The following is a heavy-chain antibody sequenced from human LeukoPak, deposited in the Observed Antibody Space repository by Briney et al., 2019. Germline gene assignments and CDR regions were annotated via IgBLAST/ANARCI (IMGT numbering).Heavy chain of an antibody. CDR3: ARDCSGADCYSGNAFDI. CDR1: GYTFTDYY. CDR2: NNPSDGDT. Sequence: GASVKVSCKTSGYTFTDYYMQWVRQAPGQGLEWMGWNNPSDGDTKSARKFQGRVTMTRDTSISTAYLELSRLTSDDTAIYYCARDCSGADCYSGNAFDIWGQGTMVTVSS. V-gene: IGHV1-2*02. J-gene: IGHJ3*02. D-gene: IGHD2-15*01.